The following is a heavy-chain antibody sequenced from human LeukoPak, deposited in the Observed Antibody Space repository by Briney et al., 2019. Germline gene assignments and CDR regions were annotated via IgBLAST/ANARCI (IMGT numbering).Heavy chain of an antibody. D-gene: IGHD4-17*01. CDR2: ISSSSSYI. CDR1: GFTFSSYS. V-gene: IGHV3-21*01. CDR3: ARDSPTVTTGRAYYYMDV. J-gene: IGHJ6*03. Sequence: PGGSLRLSCAASGFTFSSYSMNWVRQAPGKGLEWVSSISSSSSYIYYADSVKGRFTISRDNAKNSLYLQMNSLRAEDTAVYYCARDSPTVTTGRAYYYMDVWGKGTTVTVSS.